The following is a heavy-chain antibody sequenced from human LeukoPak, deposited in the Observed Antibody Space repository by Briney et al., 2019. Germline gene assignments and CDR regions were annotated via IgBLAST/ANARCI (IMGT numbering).Heavy chain of an antibody. D-gene: IGHD1-26*01. CDR3: AKDLIVGATPY. V-gene: IGHV3-23*01. J-gene: IGHJ4*02. CDR2: ISGSGGNT. CDR1: GFSFSSYA. Sequence: PGGSLRLSCGASGFSFSSYAMSWVRQAPGKGLEWVSGISGSGGNTYYADSVKGRFTISRDNSKNTLYLQMNSLRAEDTAVYYCAKDLIVGATPYWGQGTLVTVSP.